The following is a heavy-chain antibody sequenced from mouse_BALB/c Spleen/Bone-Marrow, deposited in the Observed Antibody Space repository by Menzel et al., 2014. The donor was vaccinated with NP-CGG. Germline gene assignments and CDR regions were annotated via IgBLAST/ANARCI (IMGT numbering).Heavy chain of an antibody. D-gene: IGHD2-4*01. CDR1: GFTFSSYA. J-gene: IGHJ2*01. V-gene: IGHV5-9-3*01. Sequence: EVQLVASGGGLVKPGGSLKLSCAASGFTFSSYAMSWVRQTPEKRLEWVATISSGGSYTYYPDSVRGRFTISRDNAKNTLYLQMSSLRSEDTAMYYCARHGITRLLDYWGQGTTLTVSS. CDR2: ISSGGSYT. CDR3: ARHGITRLLDY.